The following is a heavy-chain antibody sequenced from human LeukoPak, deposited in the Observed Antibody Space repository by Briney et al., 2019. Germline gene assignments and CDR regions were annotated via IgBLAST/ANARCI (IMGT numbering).Heavy chain of an antibody. V-gene: IGHV4-39*07. Sequence: SETLSLTCTVSGASITTTLYYWVWARQSPGKGLEWIGSFYYGGITYYHPSLKSRVTVSVDTSRSQFSLKLISVTAEDTAVYYCARDRGIVATNYYYYGMDVWGQGTTVTVSS. J-gene: IGHJ6*02. CDR3: ARDRGIVATNYYYYGMDV. CDR2: FYYGGIT. CDR1: GASITTTLYY. D-gene: IGHD5-12*01.